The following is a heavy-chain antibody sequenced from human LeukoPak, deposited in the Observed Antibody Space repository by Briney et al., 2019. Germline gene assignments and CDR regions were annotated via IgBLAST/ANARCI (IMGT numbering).Heavy chain of an antibody. Sequence: SVKVSCKASGGTFSSYAIIWVRQAPGQGLEWMGRIIPILGIANYAQKFQGRVTITADKSTSTAYMELSSLRSEDTVVYYCARDFVPNYVWGSYRPTYYFDYWGQGTLVTVSS. D-gene: IGHD3-16*02. CDR1: GGTFSSYA. CDR2: IIPILGIA. V-gene: IGHV1-69*04. CDR3: ARDFVPNYVWGSYRPTYYFDY. J-gene: IGHJ4*02.